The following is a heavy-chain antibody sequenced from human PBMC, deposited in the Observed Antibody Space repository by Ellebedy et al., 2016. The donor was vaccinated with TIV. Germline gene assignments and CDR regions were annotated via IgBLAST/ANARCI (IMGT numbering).Heavy chain of an antibody. D-gene: IGHD3-22*01. CDR1: GFTFRNFA. CDR2: ISSSGVSS. Sequence: GGSLRLSCAASGFTFRNFAMTWVRQAPGKGLEWVSSISSSGVSSDYADSVRGRVTISRDNSKSMLYLQMDSLRADDSAEYYCAKLDSSGYYYGRLDYWGQGTLVTVSS. CDR3: AKLDSSGYYYGRLDY. V-gene: IGHV3-23*01. J-gene: IGHJ4*02.